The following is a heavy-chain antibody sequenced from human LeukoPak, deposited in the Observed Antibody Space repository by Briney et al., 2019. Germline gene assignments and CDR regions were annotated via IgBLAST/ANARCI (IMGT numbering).Heavy chain of an antibody. CDR2: LSSSSNTI. J-gene: IGHJ6*03. V-gene: IGHV3-48*01. CDR1: AFPFNTYA. CDR3: ARDAGYGGNSDYYYMDV. D-gene: IGHD4-23*01. Sequence: GGPLRLSCAASAFPFNTYAMIWLRHAPGKALVWVSYLSSSSNTIYYADSVKGRFTIYRDNAKNSLYLQMNSLRAEDTAVYYCARDAGYGGNSDYYYMDVWGKGTTVTVSS.